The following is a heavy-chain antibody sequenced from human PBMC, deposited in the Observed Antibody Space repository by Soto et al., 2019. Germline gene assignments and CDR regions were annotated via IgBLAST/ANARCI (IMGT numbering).Heavy chain of an antibody. D-gene: IGHD2-2*01. Sequence: GASVKVSCKASGYTFTSYDINWVRQATGQGLEWMGWMNPNSGNTGYAQKFQGRVTMTRNTSISTAYMELSSLRSEDTAVYYCARDQQPHCSSTSCYWVYYYYYGMDVWGQGTTVTVPS. V-gene: IGHV1-8*01. CDR3: ARDQQPHCSSTSCYWVYYYYYGMDV. CDR1: GYTFTSYD. CDR2: MNPNSGNT. J-gene: IGHJ6*02.